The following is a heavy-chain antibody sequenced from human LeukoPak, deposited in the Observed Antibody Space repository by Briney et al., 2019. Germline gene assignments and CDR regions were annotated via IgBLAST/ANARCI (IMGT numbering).Heavy chain of an antibody. V-gene: IGHV3-33*01. CDR3: TRDFRIVVTDY. CDR2: IKYDGHEE. D-gene: IGHD1-26*01. Sequence: PGTSLRLSCEGSGFTFSDYGMHWVRQAPGKGLEWVALIKYDGHEERYADSVKGRITISRDNSKNTLYLQMNSLRTEDTAIYYCTRDFRIVVTDYWGQGTLVTVSS. J-gene: IGHJ4*02. CDR1: GFTFSDYG.